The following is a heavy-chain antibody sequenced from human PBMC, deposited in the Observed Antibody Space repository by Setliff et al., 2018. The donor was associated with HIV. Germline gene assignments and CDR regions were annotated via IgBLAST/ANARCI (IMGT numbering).Heavy chain of an antibody. CDR2: IYTSGST. CDR3: ARDGYNYSYYYYYGMDV. D-gene: IGHD5-12*01. CDR1: GGSISSGSYY. Sequence: ASETLSLTCTVSGGSISSGSYYWSWIRQPAGKGLEWIGHIYTSGSTNYNPSLKSRVTISVDTSKNQFSLKLSSVTAADTAVYYCARDGYNYSYYYYYGMDVWGQGTTVTVSS. V-gene: IGHV4-61*09. J-gene: IGHJ6*02.